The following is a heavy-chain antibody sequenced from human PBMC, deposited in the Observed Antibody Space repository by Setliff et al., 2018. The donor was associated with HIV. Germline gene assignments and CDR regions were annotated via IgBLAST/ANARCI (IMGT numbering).Heavy chain of an antibody. CDR2: IYWNNDK. CDR3: ARMTSSGWYPFDY. CDR1: GFSLSTRGVG. D-gene: IGHD6-19*01. V-gene: IGHV2-5*01. J-gene: IGHJ4*02. Sequence: LVNPTQTLTLTCTFSGFSLSTRGVGVGWVRQTPRGALEWLALIYWNNDKRYSPSLKTRLTISKDSSKNQVVLTMTNMDPVDTATYYCARMTSSGWYPFDYWGQGTLVTVSS.